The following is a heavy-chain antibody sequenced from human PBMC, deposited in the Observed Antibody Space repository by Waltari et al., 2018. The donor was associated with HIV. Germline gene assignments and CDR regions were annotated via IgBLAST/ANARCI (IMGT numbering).Heavy chain of an antibody. V-gene: IGHV3-64D*06. Sequence: EVQLVESGGGLVQPGGSLRLSCSASGFTFSSYAMHWVRQAPGKGVEYVSAISNNGHSTYYADSVKGRFTISRDNSKNTLKLQMSSLRAEDTAVYYCVKEGGYCSGGRCYYYGMDVWGQGTTVTVSS. CDR2: ISNNGHST. CDR3: VKEGGYCSGGRCYYYGMDV. D-gene: IGHD2-15*01. J-gene: IGHJ6*02. CDR1: GFTFSSYA.